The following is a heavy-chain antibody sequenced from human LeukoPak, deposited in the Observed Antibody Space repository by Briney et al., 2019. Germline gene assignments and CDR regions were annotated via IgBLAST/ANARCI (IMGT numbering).Heavy chain of an antibody. J-gene: IGHJ4*02. CDR2: IYYSGST. CDR1: GGSISSYY. Sequence: SETLSLTCTVSGGSISSYYWSWIRQPPGKGLDWIGYIYYSGSTNYNPSLKSRVTISVDTSKNQFSLKLSSLTAADTAVYYCARGTYGSSWQLEHFDYWGQGTLVTVSS. V-gene: IGHV4-59*01. D-gene: IGHD6-13*01. CDR3: ARGTYGSSWQLEHFDY.